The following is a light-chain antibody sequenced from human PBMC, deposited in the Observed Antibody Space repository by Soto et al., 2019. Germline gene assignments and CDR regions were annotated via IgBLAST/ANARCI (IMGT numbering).Light chain of an antibody. V-gene: IGKV3-20*01. CDR1: QSVSSSY. J-gene: IGKJ1*01. Sequence: EIVLTQSPGTLSLSPGERATLSCRASQSVSSSYLAWYQQKPGQAPRLLIYGASSRATGIPDRFSGSGSGTDFPLTISRLEPEDFPVYYCQQYGSSPGTFGQGTKVEIK. CDR3: QQYGSSPGT. CDR2: GAS.